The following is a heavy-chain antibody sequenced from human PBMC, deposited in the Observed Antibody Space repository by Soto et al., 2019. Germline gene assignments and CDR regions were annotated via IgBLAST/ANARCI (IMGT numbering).Heavy chain of an antibody. V-gene: IGHV3-23*01. D-gene: IGHD1-1*01. J-gene: IGHJ4*02. Sequence: LRLSCEASRFTFSNFAMSWVRQAPGKGLEWISTIGVTAGSTYYTDSVRGRFTISRDNSKNTLYLEMNSLRAEDTALYYCAKVMYTWNDVAAFDSWGQGTLVTVSS. CDR3: AKVMYTWNDVAAFDS. CDR1: RFTFSNFA. CDR2: IGVTAGST.